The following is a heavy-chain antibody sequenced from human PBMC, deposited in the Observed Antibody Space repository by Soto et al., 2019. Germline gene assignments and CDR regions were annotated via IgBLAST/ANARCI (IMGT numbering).Heavy chain of an antibody. CDR3: ARGPLPTVTTSAFDI. D-gene: IGHD4-17*01. Sequence: PGGSLRLSCAASGFPVSSNYMSWVRPAPGKGLEWVSVIYSGGSTYYADSVKGRFTISRDNSKNTLYLQMNSLRAEDTAVYYCARGPLPTVTTSAFDIWGQGTMVTVSS. J-gene: IGHJ3*02. CDR1: GFPVSSNY. V-gene: IGHV3-66*01. CDR2: IYSGGST.